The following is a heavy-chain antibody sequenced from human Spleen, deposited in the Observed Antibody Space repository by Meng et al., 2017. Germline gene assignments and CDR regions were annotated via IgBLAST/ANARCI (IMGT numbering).Heavy chain of an antibody. J-gene: IGHJ4*02. V-gene: IGHV3-15*01. Sequence: GGSLRLSCAGSGFEFHHAYMSWIRQAPGKGLEWVGRIKSHVDGATTDFATPVTGRFSISRDDSKSTVYLQMSGLTTDDTGVYYCTWDDKAVFDYWGQGTRVTVSS. CDR3: TWDDKAVFDY. D-gene: IGHD3-9*01. CDR2: IKSHVDGATT. CDR1: GFEFHHAY.